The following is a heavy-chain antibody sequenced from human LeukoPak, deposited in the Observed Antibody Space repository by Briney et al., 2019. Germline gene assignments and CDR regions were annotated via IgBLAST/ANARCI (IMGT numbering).Heavy chain of an antibody. CDR2: ISAYNGNT. J-gene: IGHJ5*02. V-gene: IGHV1-18*01. CDR1: GYTFTSYG. CDR3: ARDFAWGSGGAPIDDNWLDP. D-gene: IGHD7-27*01. Sequence: ASVKVSCKASGYTFTSYGISWVRQAPGQGLEWMGWISAYNGNTNYAQKLQGRVTMTTDTSTSTAYMELRSLRSDDTAVYYCARDFAWGSGGAPIDDNWLDPWGQGILVTVSS.